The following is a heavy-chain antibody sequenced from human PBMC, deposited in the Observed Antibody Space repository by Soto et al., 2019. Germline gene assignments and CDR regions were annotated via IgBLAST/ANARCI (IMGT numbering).Heavy chain of an antibody. Sequence: SVKVSCKASGGTFSSYAISWVRQAPGQGLEWMGGIIPIFGTANYAQKFQGRVTITADESTSTAYMELSSLRSEDTAVYYCARDLGEAAAANYWGQGTLVTVPS. CDR1: GGTFSSYA. D-gene: IGHD6-13*01. J-gene: IGHJ4*02. V-gene: IGHV1-69*13. CDR2: IIPIFGTA. CDR3: ARDLGEAAAANY.